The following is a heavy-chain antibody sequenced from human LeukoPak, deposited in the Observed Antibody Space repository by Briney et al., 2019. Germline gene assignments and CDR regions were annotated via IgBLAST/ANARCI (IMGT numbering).Heavy chain of an antibody. D-gene: IGHD1-26*01. V-gene: IGHV3-33*06. CDR1: GFSFSSYG. CDR2: IWYDGSNK. CDR3: AKASGGAQIDY. J-gene: IGHJ4*02. Sequence: GGSLRLSCAASGFSFSSYGIHWVRPAPGKGLEWVAVIWYDGSNKYYADSVKGRFTISRDNSKNTLYLQMNSRRAEDTAVYYCAKASGGAQIDYWGQGTLVTVSS.